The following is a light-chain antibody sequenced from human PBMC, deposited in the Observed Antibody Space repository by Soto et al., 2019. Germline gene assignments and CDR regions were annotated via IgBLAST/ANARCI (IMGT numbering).Light chain of an antibody. CDR2: ADS. J-gene: IGKJ5*01. CDR3: QQRYNWPIT. CDR1: QRFNGY. V-gene: IGKV3-11*01. Sequence: EIVLTQSPATLSLSPGETATLSCRASQRFNGYIGWYQQKPGQAPRLLIYADSNRATGIPARFSGSGSGTDFTLTISSLEPEDFSVYYCQQRYNWPITFGQGTRLEI.